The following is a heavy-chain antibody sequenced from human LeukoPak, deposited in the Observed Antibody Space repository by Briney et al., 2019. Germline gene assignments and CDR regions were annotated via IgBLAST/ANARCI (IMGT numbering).Heavy chain of an antibody. CDR1: GYTFTSYC. CDR3: ARVGYYDSSGYYSGAFDI. V-gene: IGHV1-18*04. J-gene: IGHJ3*02. D-gene: IGHD3-22*01. CDR2: ISAYNGNT. Sequence: ASVKVSCKASGYTFTSYCMHWVRQAPGQGLEWMGWISAYNGNTNYAQKLQGRVTMTTDTSTSTAYMELRSLRSDDTAVYYCARVGYYDSSGYYSGAFDIWGQGTMVTVSS.